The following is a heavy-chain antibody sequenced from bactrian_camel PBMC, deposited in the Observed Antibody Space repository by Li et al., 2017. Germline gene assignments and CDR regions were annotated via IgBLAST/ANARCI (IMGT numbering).Heavy chain of an antibody. V-gene: IGHV3S7*01. CDR1: GFVFSSYA. J-gene: IGHJ4*01. D-gene: IGHD6*01. CDR3: VTNAGHVDGSWYGLCY. CDR2: IYSDGSNT. Sequence: HVQLVESGGGLVKPGESLRLSCEASGFVFSSYAMTWVRQTPGKGLEWVSSIYSDGSNTYYAESLKGRDTISRDNAKNTVTLQMNSLKPEDTAVYYCVTNAGHVDGSWYGLCYWGQGTQVTVS.